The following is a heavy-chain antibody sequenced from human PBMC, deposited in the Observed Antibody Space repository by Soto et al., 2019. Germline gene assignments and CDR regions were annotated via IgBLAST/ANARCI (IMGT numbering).Heavy chain of an antibody. Sequence: SLRLSCAASGFTFDDYAMHWVRQAPGKGLEWVTGISWNSDTIGYADSVKGRFTISRDNAKNSLCLQMNSLRAEDTAFYYCARDVWSRASGPPDSWGQGTLVTVSS. V-gene: IGHV3-9*01. CDR3: ARDVWSRASGPPDS. CDR1: GFTFDDYA. CDR2: ISWNSDTI. D-gene: IGHD3-10*01. J-gene: IGHJ4*02.